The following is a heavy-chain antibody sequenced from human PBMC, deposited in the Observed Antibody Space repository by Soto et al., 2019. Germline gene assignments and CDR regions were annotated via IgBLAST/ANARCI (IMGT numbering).Heavy chain of an antibody. CDR1: GYTFTGYY. J-gene: IGHJ6*02. D-gene: IGHD3-3*01. V-gene: IGHV1-2*02. CDR2: INPNSGGT. CDR3: AIGTIFGVAILSPYYYYGMDV. Sequence: ASVKVSCKASGYTFTGYYMHWVRQAPGQGLEWMGWINPNSGGTNYAQKFQGRVTMTRDTSISTAYMELSRLRSDDTAVYYCAIGTIFGVAILSPYYYYGMDVWGQGTTVTVSS.